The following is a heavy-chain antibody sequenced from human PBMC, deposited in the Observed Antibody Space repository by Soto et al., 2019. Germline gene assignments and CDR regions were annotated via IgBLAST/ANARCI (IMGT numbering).Heavy chain of an antibody. CDR1: GFIISNYG. V-gene: IGHV3-30*18. Sequence: QVQLVESGGVVVQPGRSLRLTCAASGFIISNYGMHWVRQATGKGLEWVAVKSYDGSEKYYADSVKGRFTISTDTSKNTLYLQMNGLRPEDTSMYYCAKDSPIVCLTYYFDYWGQGTLVTFSS. CDR3: AKDSPIVCLTYYFDY. D-gene: IGHD1-26*01. J-gene: IGHJ4*02. CDR2: KSYDGSEK.